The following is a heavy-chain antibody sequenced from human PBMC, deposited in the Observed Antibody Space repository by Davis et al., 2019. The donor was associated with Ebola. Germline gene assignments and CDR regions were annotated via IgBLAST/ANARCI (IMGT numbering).Heavy chain of an antibody. J-gene: IGHJ4*02. CDR1: GFSLSAAGVA. CDR2: LYWDDDK. D-gene: IGHD4-23*01. V-gene: IGHV2-5*02. CDR3: AHAYKYGGNSWTPVD. Sequence: SAPTLAKPTATLTLTCTFSGFSLSAAGVAVAWIRQPPGKALDWLALLYWDDDKIYSPALRRRLTITKHTSKNQVVLTMTDMDPADTATYYCAHAYKYGGNSWTPVDWGQGTLVRVSS.